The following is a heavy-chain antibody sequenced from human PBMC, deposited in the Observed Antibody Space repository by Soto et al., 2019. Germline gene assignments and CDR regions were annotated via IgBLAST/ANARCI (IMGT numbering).Heavy chain of an antibody. CDR3: ARDDYADGGEDY. CDR2: IRADNGRT. V-gene: IGHV1-18*01. J-gene: IGHJ4*02. D-gene: IGHD4-17*01. Sequence: QVPLVQSATEVKKPGASVEVSCKISGYTFSKYVISWVRQAPGQGLEWMGWIRADNGRTNYAQQFHGRVTMTTDSPTSTVVLEVRSLRADDTAIYYCARDDYADGGEDYWGQGTLVVVSS. CDR1: GYTFSKYV.